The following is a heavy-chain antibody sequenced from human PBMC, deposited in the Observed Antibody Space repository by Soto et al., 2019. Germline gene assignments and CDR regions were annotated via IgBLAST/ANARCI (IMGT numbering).Heavy chain of an antibody. Sequence: LRLSCAASGFTFSIYGMRWVRQAPGKGLEWVAVISYDGSNKYYADSVKGRFTISRDNSKNTLYLQMNSLRAEDTAVYYCAAAFSSGYSQHFQHWGQGTLVTVSS. CDR3: AAAFSSGYSQHFQH. V-gene: IGHV3-30*03. D-gene: IGHD3-22*01. CDR1: GFTFSIYG. CDR2: ISYDGSNK. J-gene: IGHJ1*01.